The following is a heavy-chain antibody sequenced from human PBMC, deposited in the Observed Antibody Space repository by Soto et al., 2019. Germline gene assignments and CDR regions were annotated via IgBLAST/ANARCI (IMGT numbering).Heavy chain of an antibody. CDR3: SRGTYYPQSSGLHADY. J-gene: IGHJ4*02. CDR2: ISSDGHHQ. Sequence: PGGALRLSCATSGFSFKDYAIYWVRQAPGQGLEWVAIISSDGHHQFYLDNLRGRFTVSRDNSKNTLYLQMNSLRPEDTAVYYCSRGTYYPQSSGLHADYWGPGTVVTSPQ. CDR1: GFSFKDYA. D-gene: IGHD3-22*01. V-gene: IGHV3-30*03.